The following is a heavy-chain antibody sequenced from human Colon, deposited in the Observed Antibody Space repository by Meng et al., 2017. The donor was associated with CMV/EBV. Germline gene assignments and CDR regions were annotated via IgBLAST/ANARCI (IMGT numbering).Heavy chain of an antibody. CDR2: IWYDGSNK. J-gene: IGHJ2*01. CDR1: GFTFSGYG. Sequence: SWVASGFTFSGYGFHWVRQAPGKGLEWVAVIWYDGSNKYYADSVKGRFIISRDNSKNTVYLQMNSLRAEDTAVYYCASPSSSPGPFDLWGRGTLVTVSS. CDR3: ASPSSSPGPFDL. D-gene: IGHD1-14*01. V-gene: IGHV3-33*01.